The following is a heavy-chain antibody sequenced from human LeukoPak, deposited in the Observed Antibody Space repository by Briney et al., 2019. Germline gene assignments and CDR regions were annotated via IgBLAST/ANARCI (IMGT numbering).Heavy chain of an antibody. Sequence: PGGSLRLSCAASGFTFSSYAMSWVRQAPGKGLEWVSAISGSGGSTFYADSVKGRFTISRDNSKNTLYLQMNSLRAEDTAVYYCAKDVGYSEHFDYWGQGTLVTVSS. CDR1: GFTFSSYA. J-gene: IGHJ4*02. CDR3: AKDVGYSEHFDY. D-gene: IGHD5-24*01. CDR2: ISGSGGST. V-gene: IGHV3-23*01.